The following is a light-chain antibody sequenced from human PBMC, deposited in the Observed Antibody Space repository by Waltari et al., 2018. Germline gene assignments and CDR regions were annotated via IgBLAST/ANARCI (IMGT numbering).Light chain of an antibody. CDR3: ASWDDSLRGV. J-gene: IGLJ1*01. CDR1: RSNIGSNY. Sequence: QSVLTQPPSASGTHGQSVTISCSGSRSNIGSNYVSWYQQLPGTAPKLLICSNHGRPSGVPDRFSGSKSGTSASLAISGLRSEDEADYYCASWDDSLRGVFGTGTKVTVL. V-gene: IGLV1-47*01. CDR2: SNH.